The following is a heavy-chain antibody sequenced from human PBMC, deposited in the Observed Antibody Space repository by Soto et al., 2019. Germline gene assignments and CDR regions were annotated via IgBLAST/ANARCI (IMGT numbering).Heavy chain of an antibody. CDR1: FYTFPIYG. J-gene: IGHJ4*01. V-gene: IGHV1-18*01. CDR2: ISAYNGNT. Sequence: SGKDSCKESFYTFPIYGIRWVRQAAGQGLEWMGWISAYNGNTNCAQKLQGRVTMTTDASTSTAYMLLRSLRSARTTVFYCGSHESTFFYWG. CDR3: GSHESTFFY. D-gene: IGHD1-1*01.